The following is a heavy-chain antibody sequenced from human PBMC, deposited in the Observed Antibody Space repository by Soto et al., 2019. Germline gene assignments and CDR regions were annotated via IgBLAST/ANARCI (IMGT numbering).Heavy chain of an antibody. V-gene: IGHV1-69*08. CDR1: GGTFSSFT. CDR2: IIPILGIA. Sequence: QVQLVQSGAEVKKPGSSVKVSCKASGGTFSSFTISWVRQAPGQGLEWMGRIIPILGIANYAQKFQGRVTXNADKSTSTAYMELSSLRSEDTAVYYCARDVYSYGYWGQGTLVTVSS. CDR3: ARDVYSYGY. D-gene: IGHD5-18*01. J-gene: IGHJ4*02.